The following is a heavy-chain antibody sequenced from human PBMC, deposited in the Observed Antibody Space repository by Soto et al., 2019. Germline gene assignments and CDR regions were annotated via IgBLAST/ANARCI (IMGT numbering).Heavy chain of an antibody. CDR2: NYYRGST. J-gene: IGHJ6*02. Sequence: PSETLSLTCTVSGGFISDYYWTWIRQIPGKGLEYIGYNYYRGSTNYNPSLKSRVTISVDMSKKQFSLKLNSVTAADTAVYYCARGVRFFDWLFPAMDVWGQGTTVTVS. V-gene: IGHV4-59*08. CDR3: ARGVRFFDWLFPAMDV. D-gene: IGHD3-9*01. CDR1: GGFISDYY.